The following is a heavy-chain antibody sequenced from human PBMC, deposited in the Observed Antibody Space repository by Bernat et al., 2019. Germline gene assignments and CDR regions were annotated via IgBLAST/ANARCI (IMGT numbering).Heavy chain of an antibody. CDR1: GFTFSSYG. V-gene: IGHV3-33*01. J-gene: IGHJ4*02. CDR3: ASKAVAGPYIGSYIDY. D-gene: IGHD6-19*01. CDR2: IWNDGRNK. Sequence: QVQLVESGGGVVQPGRSLRLSCAASGFTFSSYGMHWVRQAPGKGLEWVAVIWNDGRNKYYADSVKGRFTISRDNAKNTLYLEMNSLRAEDTAVYYCASKAVAGPYIGSYIDYWGQGTLVTVSS.